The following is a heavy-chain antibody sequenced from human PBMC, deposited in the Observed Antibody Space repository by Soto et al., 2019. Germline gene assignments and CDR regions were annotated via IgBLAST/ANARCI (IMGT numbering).Heavy chain of an antibody. CDR1: GYTFASYY. CDR3: ARDAVWSRPDYFDY. CDR2: INPSGSNT. V-gene: IGHV1-46*01. D-gene: IGHD3-3*01. J-gene: IGHJ4*02. Sequence: ASVKVSCKASGYTFASYYIHWLRQAPGQGLEWMGIINPSGSNTNYAQKFQGRVTMTRDTSTSTVSMELSSLRSEDTAVYYCARDAVWSRPDYFDYWGQGTLVTVSS.